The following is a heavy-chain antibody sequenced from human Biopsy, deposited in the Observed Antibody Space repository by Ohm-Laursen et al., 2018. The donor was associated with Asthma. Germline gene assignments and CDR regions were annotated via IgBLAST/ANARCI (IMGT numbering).Heavy chain of an antibody. CDR2: INFVFGTT. Sequence: SSVNVSCKSLGGTFNTYVIGWVRQAPGQGLEWLGGINFVFGTTIYPQKFQDRVTITADDSTSTVYMELSSLRSEDTAVYYCARKAGSCISRTCYSLDFWGQGTLVTVSS. CDR1: GGTFNTYV. D-gene: IGHD2-2*01. V-gene: IGHV1-69*01. J-gene: IGHJ4*02. CDR3: ARKAGSCISRTCYSLDF.